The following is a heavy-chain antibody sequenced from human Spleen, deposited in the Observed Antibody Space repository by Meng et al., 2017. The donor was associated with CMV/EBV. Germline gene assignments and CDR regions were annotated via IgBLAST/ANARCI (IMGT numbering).Heavy chain of an antibody. CDR1: GLTFSSYD. CDR2: IYYDGSKK. Sequence: LSCAASGLTFSSYDIHGVRQAPGKGLEWVEIIYYDGSKKYYADSVKGRFTISRDNSKNTLYLQMDSLRAEDTAIYYCTRDLDRYFDYWGQGTLVTVSS. V-gene: IGHV3-33*01. CDR3: TRDLDRYFDY. D-gene: IGHD3-9*01. J-gene: IGHJ4*02.